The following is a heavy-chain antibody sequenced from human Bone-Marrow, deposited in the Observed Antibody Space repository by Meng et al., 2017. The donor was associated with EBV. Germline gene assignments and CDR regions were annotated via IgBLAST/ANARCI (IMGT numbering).Heavy chain of an antibody. CDR2: IYWDDDK. D-gene: IGHD4-17*01. Sequence: NEPGPALVNPTHTLTLTCSVTEFSINTTGVVLGWIRQPPGKALEWLALIYWDDDKRYSPSLNSRLTITKDTSKNQVVLTMTNMEPVDTATYYCAHSGVDNYGDYSFDFWGQGTLVTVSS. CDR1: EFSINTTGVV. V-gene: IGHV2-5*02. CDR3: AHSGVDNYGDYSFDF. J-gene: IGHJ4*02.